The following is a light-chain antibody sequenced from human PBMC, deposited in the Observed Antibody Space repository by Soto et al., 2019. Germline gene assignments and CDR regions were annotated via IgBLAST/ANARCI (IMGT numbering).Light chain of an antibody. CDR1: QSVSNN. V-gene: IGKV3-15*01. CDR2: HAS. CDR3: QQYNKWPLT. Sequence: EIVMTQSPATLSVSPGERATLSCRASQSVSNNLAWYQQKPGQAPRLLIYHASTRATGIPARFSGSGSGTEFTLTISLLQSEDFAVYYCQQYNKWPLTFGGGTKVEIK. J-gene: IGKJ4*01.